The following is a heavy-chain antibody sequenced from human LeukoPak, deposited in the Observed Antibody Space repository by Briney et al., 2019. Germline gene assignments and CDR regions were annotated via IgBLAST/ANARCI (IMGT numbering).Heavy chain of an antibody. D-gene: IGHD2-2*01. CDR3: ARSLVSSTSCYDN. CDR2: IYYSGST. Sequence: SETLSLTCTVSGGSISSSSYYWGWIRQPPGKGLEWIGSIYYSGSTYYNPSLKSRVTISVDTSKNQFSLKLSSVTAADTAVYYCARSLVSSTSCYDNWGQGTLVTVSS. V-gene: IGHV4-39*07. J-gene: IGHJ4*02. CDR1: GGSISSSSYY.